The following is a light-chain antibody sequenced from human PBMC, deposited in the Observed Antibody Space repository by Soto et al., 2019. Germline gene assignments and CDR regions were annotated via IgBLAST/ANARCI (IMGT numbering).Light chain of an antibody. CDR2: GAS. V-gene: IGKV3-20*01. J-gene: IGKJ1*01. CDR1: QRVSSSY. CDR3: QRGT. Sequence: EIVLTQSPGTLSLSPGERATLSCRASQRVSSSYLAWYQQKPGQAPRLLIYGASSRATGIPDRFSGSGSGTDFTLTISRRAPEDFTVYYCQRGTFGQGTKEEIK.